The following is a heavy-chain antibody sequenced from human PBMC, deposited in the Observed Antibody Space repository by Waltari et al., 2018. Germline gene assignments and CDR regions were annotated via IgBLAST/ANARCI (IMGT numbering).Heavy chain of an antibody. Sequence: EVQLLESGGGLVQPGGFLRLSCAASGFTLSSQAMTWVRQAPGKGLEWVSSIYSGAGSTFYADSVKGRFTISRDNSKNTLYLQMNSLRAEDTAVYYCAKYVGYFDNWGQGTLVTVSS. CDR2: IYSGAGST. J-gene: IGHJ4*02. CDR3: AKYVGYFDN. V-gene: IGHV3-23*03. D-gene: IGHD6-13*01. CDR1: GFTLSSQA.